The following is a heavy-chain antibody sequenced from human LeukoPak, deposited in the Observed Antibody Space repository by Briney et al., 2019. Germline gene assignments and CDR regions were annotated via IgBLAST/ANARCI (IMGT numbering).Heavy chain of an antibody. CDR1: GGTFSSYA. D-gene: IGHD5-24*01. V-gene: IGHV1-69*06. Sequence: SVKVSCKASGGTFSSYAISWVRQAPGQGLEWMGGIIPIFGTANYAQKFQGRVTITADKSTSTAYMELSSLRSEDTAVYYYARGQRWLQLEAYFDYWGQGTLVTVSS. CDR3: ARGQRWLQLEAYFDY. J-gene: IGHJ4*02. CDR2: IIPIFGTA.